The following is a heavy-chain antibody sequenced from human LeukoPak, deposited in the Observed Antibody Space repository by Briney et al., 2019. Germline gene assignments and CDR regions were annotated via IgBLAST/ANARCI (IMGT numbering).Heavy chain of an antibody. CDR2: INHSGST. CDR1: GGSFSGYY. V-gene: IGHV4-34*01. D-gene: IGHD1-1*01. J-gene: IGHJ4*02. CDR3: ARVLIRTGIVDY. Sequence: PSDTLSLTCAVYGGSFSGYYWSWIRQPPGKGLEWIGEINHSGSTNYNPSLKSRVTISVDTSKNQFSLKLNSVTAADTAVYYCARVLIRTGIVDYWGQGTLVTVSS.